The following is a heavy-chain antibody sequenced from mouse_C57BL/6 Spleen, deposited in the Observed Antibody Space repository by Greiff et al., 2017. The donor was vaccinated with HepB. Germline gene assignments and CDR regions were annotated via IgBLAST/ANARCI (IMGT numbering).Heavy chain of an antibody. V-gene: IGHV14-1*01. CDR1: GFNIKDYY. CDR3: TTYYGSSWFAY. CDR2: IDPEDGDT. D-gene: IGHD1-1*01. Sequence: EVKVEESGAELVRPGASVKLSCTASGFNIKDYYMHWVKQRPEQGLEWIGRIDPEDGDTEYAPKFQGKATMTADTSSTTAYLQLSSLTSEDTAVYYCTTYYGSSWFAYWGQGTLVTVSA. J-gene: IGHJ3*01.